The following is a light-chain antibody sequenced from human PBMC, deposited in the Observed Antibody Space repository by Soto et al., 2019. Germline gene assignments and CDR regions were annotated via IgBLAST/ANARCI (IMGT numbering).Light chain of an antibody. CDR1: QGIRNG. Sequence: IQMTQSPSSLSASVGDRVTITCRASQGIRNGLGWYQQKPGKAPRLLIYAASNLQSGVPSRFSGSGSGTEFTLTISSLQPDDVGSYFCQQYNKFSWTFGQGTKVEIK. J-gene: IGKJ1*01. V-gene: IGKV1-17*01. CDR3: QQYNKFSWT. CDR2: AAS.